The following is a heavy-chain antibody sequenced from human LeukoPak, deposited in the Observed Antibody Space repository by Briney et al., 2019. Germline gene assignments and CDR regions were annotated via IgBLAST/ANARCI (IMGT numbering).Heavy chain of an antibody. D-gene: IGHD6-13*01. J-gene: IGHJ4*02. V-gene: IGHV4-34*01. Sequence: PSETLSLTCAVYGGSFSGYYWSWIRQPPGKGLEWIGEINHSGSTNYNPSPKSRVTISVDTSKNQFSLKLSSVTAADTAVYYCARASAYSSSWYDFDYWGQGTLVTVSS. CDR2: INHSGST. CDR1: GGSFSGYY. CDR3: ARASAYSSSWYDFDY.